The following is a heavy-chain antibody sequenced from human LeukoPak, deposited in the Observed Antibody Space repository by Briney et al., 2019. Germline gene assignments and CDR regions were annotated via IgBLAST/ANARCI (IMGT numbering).Heavy chain of an antibody. Sequence: GGSLRLSCAASGFTFSSYAMSWVRQAPGKGLEWVAVISYDGSNKYYAGSVKGRFTISRDNSKNTLYLQMNSLRAEDTAVYYCAKERYCSSTSCDNDYWGQGTLVTVSS. V-gene: IGHV3-30*18. CDR2: ISYDGSNK. J-gene: IGHJ4*02. CDR3: AKERYCSSTSCDNDY. CDR1: GFTFSSYA. D-gene: IGHD2-2*01.